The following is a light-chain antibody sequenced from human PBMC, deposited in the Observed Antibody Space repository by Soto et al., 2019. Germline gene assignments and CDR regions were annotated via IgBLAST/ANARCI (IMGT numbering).Light chain of an antibody. Sequence: EIVMTQSPATLSVSPGERATLSCRASQSVSSNLAWYQQKPGQAPRRLIYGASTRATGIPARFSGSGSGTEFTLTISSLQSEDVAVYYCQQYNNWPPPLTFGGGTKVEIK. CDR1: QSVSSN. V-gene: IGKV3-15*01. J-gene: IGKJ4*01. CDR3: QQYNNWPPPLT. CDR2: GAS.